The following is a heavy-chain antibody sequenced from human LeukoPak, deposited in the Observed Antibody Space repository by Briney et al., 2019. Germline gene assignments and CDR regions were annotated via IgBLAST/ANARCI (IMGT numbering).Heavy chain of an antibody. J-gene: IGHJ5*02. CDR1: GYTFTSYY. D-gene: IGHD3-10*01. CDR3: ARRGISGRYWFDP. CDR2: INPSGGST. Sequence: ASVKVSCKASGYTFTSYYMHWARQAPGQGLEWMGIINPSGGSTSYAQKFQGRVTMTRDMSTSTVYMELSSLRSEDAAVYYCARRGISGRYWFDPWGQGTLVTVSS. V-gene: IGHV1-46*01.